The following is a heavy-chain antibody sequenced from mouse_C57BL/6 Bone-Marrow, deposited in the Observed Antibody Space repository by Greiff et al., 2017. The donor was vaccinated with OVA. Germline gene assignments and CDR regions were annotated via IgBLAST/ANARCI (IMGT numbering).Heavy chain of an antibody. D-gene: IGHD1-1*01. CDR1: GYTFTSYW. CDR2: IDPSDSYT. V-gene: IGHV1-69*01. J-gene: IGHJ2*01. Sequence: VQLQQSGAELVMPGASVKLSCKASGYTFTSYWMHWVKQRPGQGLEWIGEIDPSDSYTNYNQKFKGKATLTVDKSSSTAYMQLISLTSEASAVYSCALITTVGYWGQGTTLTVSS. CDR3: ALITTVGY.